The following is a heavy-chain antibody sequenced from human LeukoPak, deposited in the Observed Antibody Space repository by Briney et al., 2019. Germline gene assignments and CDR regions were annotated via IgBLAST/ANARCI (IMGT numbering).Heavy chain of an antibody. D-gene: IGHD3-10*01. Sequence: PGGSLRLSCAASGFTFSSYAMTWVRQAPGKGLEWVSGIGGSGGSTYYADSVKGRFTVSRDNSKNTLYLQMNSLTAEDTAVYYCAKTAYYYGSGRAPFDSWGQGTLVTVSS. CDR3: AKTAYYYGSGRAPFDS. J-gene: IGHJ4*02. CDR2: IGGSGGST. V-gene: IGHV3-23*01. CDR1: GFTFSSYA.